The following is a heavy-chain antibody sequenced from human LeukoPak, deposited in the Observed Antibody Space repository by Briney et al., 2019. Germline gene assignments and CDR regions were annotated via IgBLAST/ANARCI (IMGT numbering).Heavy chain of an antibody. CDR3: ARSLYDLWSGYDY. Sequence: GGSLRLSCAASGFTFSDYYMSWLRQAPGKGLEWVSYISSSGSTIYYADSVKGRFTISRDNAKNSLYLQMNSLRAEDTAVYYCARSLYDLWSGYDYGGQGTLVTVSS. V-gene: IGHV3-11*01. J-gene: IGHJ4*02. CDR2: ISSSGSTI. D-gene: IGHD3-3*01. CDR1: GFTFSDYY.